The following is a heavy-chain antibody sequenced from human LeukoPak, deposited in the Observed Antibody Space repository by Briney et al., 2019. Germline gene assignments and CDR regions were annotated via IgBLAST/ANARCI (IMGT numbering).Heavy chain of an antibody. CDR2: IYYSGST. J-gene: IGHJ6*02. D-gene: IGHD3-22*01. Sequence: PSETLSLTCTVSGGSISSSSYYWGWIRQPPGKGLEWIGSIYYSGSTYYNPSLKSRVTISVDTSKNQFSLKLSSVTAADTAVYYCASGYPYYYGMDVWGQGTTVTVSS. CDR1: GGSISSSSYY. V-gene: IGHV4-39*07. CDR3: ASGYPYYYGMDV.